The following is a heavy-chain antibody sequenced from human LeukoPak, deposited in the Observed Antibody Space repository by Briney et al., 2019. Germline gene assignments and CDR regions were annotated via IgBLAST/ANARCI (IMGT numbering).Heavy chain of an antibody. J-gene: IGHJ6*03. Sequence: PSETLSLTCTVSGYSISSGYYWGWIRQPPGKGLEWIGSIYHSGSTYYNPSLKSRVTISVDTSKNQFSLKLSSVTAADTAVYYCARDRYYYDSSGYSYYYYYMDVWGKGTTVTVSS. D-gene: IGHD3-22*01. CDR1: GYSISSGYY. CDR2: IYHSGST. CDR3: ARDRYYYDSSGYSYYYYYMDV. V-gene: IGHV4-38-2*02.